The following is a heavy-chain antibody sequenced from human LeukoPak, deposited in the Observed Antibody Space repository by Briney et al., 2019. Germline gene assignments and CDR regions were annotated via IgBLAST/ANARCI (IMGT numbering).Heavy chain of an antibody. Sequence: PGGPLRLSCAASEFTFIDSWMHWVRQAPGKGLVWVSRINRDGSIITYADSVKGRFTISRDNAKNTLYLQMNSLRAEDTAVYYCARGRIAAAGTWFDPWGQGTLVTVSS. CDR2: INRDGSII. J-gene: IGHJ5*02. V-gene: IGHV3-74*03. CDR1: EFTFIDSW. CDR3: ARGRIAAAGTWFDP. D-gene: IGHD6-13*01.